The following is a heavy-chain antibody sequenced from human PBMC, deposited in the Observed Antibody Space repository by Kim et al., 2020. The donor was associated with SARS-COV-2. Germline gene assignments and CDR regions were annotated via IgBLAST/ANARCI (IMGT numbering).Heavy chain of an antibody. V-gene: IGHV4-59*13. CDR3: ARVVWELRGALDP. J-gene: IGHJ5*02. Sequence: SETLSLTCTVSGGSISSYYWSWIRQPPGKGLEWIGYIYYSGSTNYNPSLKSRVTISVDTSKNQFSLKLSSVTAADTAVYYCARVVWELRGALDPWGQGTLVTVSS. CDR2: IYYSGST. D-gene: IGHD1-26*01. CDR1: GGSISSYY.